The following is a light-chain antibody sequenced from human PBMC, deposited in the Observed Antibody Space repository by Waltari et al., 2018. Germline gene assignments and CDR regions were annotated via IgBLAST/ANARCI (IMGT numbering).Light chain of an antibody. CDR2: GAS. CDR1: QSVSSSY. V-gene: IGKV3-20*01. CDR3: QQYGSSPLT. Sequence: EIVLPQSPGTLSLSPGKRAPLSCRASQSVSSSYLAWYQQKPGQAPRLLIYGASSRATGIPDRFSGSGSGTDFTLTISRLEPEDFAVYYCQQYGSSPLTFGGGTKVEIK. J-gene: IGKJ4*01.